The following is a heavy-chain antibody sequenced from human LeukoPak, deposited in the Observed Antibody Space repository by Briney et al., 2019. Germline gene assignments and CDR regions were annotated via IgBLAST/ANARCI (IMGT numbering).Heavy chain of an antibody. J-gene: IGHJ6*03. V-gene: IGHV3-23*01. Sequence: TGGSLRLSCAASGFTFSSYAMSWVRQAPGKGLEWVSAISGSGGSTYYADSVKGRFTISRDNSKNTLYLQMNSLRAEDTAVYYCARVRDYYYYYMDVWGKGTTVTVSS. CDR1: GFTFSSYA. D-gene: IGHD3-3*01. CDR2: ISGSGGST. CDR3: ARVRDYYYYYMDV.